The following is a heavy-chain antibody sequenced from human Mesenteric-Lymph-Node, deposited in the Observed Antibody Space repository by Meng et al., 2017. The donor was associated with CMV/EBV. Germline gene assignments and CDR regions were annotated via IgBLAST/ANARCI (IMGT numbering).Heavy chain of an antibody. D-gene: IGHD6-13*01. CDR2: IYWGDDK. CDR1: GFSLSTSGVG. J-gene: IGHJ4*02. Sequence: QITLKESGPTLGKPTQTLTLTCTFSGFSLSTSGVGVGWIRQPPGKALEWLALIYWGDDKRYSPSLKSRLTITKDTSKNQVVLTMTNMDPVDTATYYCAHSSGIAAAGPFYFDYWGQGTLVTVSS. CDR3: AHSSGIAAAGPFYFDY. V-gene: IGHV2-5*02.